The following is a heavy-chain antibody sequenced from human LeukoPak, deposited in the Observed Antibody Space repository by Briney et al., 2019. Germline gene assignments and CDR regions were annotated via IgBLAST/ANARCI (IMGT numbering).Heavy chain of an antibody. CDR2: ISGDGSST. CDR1: GFTFDDYA. CDR3: ARPKMVRGVDDAFDI. D-gene: IGHD3-10*01. Sequence: GGSLRLSCAASGFTFDDYAIHGFGHALGRGVEWVSLISGDGSSTYYADSVKGRFTISRDNSKNSLYLQMNSLRTEDTALYYCARPKMVRGVDDAFDIWGQGTMVTVSS. V-gene: IGHV3-43*02. J-gene: IGHJ3*02.